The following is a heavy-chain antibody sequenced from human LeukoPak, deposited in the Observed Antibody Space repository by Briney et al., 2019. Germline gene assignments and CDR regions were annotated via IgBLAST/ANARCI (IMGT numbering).Heavy chain of an antibody. CDR2: INHSGST. CDR3: ARLLGSYGASGNYFDY. D-gene: IGHD1-26*01. J-gene: IGHJ4*02. V-gene: IGHV4-34*01. Sequence: SETLSLTCAVYGGSFSGYYWSWIRQPPGKGLEWIGEINHSGSTNYNPSLKSRVTISVDTSKNQFSLKLSSVTAADTAVYYCARLLGSYGASGNYFDYWGQGTLVTVSS. CDR1: GGSFSGYY.